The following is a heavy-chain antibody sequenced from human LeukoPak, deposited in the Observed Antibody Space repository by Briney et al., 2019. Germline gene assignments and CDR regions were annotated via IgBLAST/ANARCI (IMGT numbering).Heavy chain of an antibody. Sequence: GGSLRLSCAASGLTVSSNCMSWVRQAPGKGREWVSFIYSGGSTYYTDSVKGRFTISRDNSKNTLYLQMNSLRAEDTAVYYCARRAGDYSHPYDYWGQGILVTVSS. CDR3: ARRAGDYSHPYDY. CDR2: IYSGGST. J-gene: IGHJ4*02. V-gene: IGHV3-53*01. CDR1: GLTVSSNC. D-gene: IGHD3-22*01.